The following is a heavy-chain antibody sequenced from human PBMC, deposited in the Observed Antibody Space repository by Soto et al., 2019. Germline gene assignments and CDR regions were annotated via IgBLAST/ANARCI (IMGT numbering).Heavy chain of an antibody. CDR1: GFTFDDYA. CDR2: ISWNSGSI. D-gene: IGHD6-19*01. Sequence: EVQLVESGGGLVQPGRSLRLSCAASGFTFDDYAMHWVRQAPGKGLEWVSGISWNSGSIGYADSVKGRFTISRDNAKNSLYLQMNSLRAEDTALYYCAQDRGLVLSFYFDYWGQGTLVTVSS. CDR3: AQDRGLVLSFYFDY. J-gene: IGHJ4*02. V-gene: IGHV3-9*01.